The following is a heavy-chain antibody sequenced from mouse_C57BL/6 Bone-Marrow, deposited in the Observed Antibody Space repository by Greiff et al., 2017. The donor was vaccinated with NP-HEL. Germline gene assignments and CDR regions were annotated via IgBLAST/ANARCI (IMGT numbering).Heavy chain of an antibody. V-gene: IGHV14-4*01. D-gene: IGHD2-3*01. Sequence: VQLQHSGAELVRPGASVKLSCTASGFNIKDDYMHWVKQRPEQGLEWIGWIDPENGDTEYASKFQGKATITADTSSNTAYLQLSSLTSEDTAVYYCTTPIYDGYLYYFDYWGQGTTLTVSS. CDR1: GFNIKDDY. J-gene: IGHJ2*01. CDR2: IDPENGDT. CDR3: TTPIYDGYLYYFDY.